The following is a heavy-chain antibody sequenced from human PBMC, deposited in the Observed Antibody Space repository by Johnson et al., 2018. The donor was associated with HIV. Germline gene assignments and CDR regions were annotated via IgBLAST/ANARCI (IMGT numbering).Heavy chain of an antibody. Sequence: VHLVESGGGLVQPGGSLRLSCAASGFTFSSYAMHWVRQAPGKGLEYVSGISSNGGNTYYANSVKGRFTISRDNSKNTLYLQMNSLRAEDTAVYYCAKDGPGGAFDIWGQGTMVT. CDR3: AKDGPGGAFDI. V-gene: IGHV3-64*01. J-gene: IGHJ3*02. CDR1: GFTFSSYA. D-gene: IGHD3-10*01. CDR2: ISSNGGNT.